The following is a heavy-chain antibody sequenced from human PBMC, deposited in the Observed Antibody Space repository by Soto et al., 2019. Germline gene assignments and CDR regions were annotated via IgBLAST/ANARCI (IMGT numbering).Heavy chain of an antibody. CDR3: ARGYCSSTSCQYYFDF. Sequence: ASVKVSCKASGYTFTGYAIHWVGPAPGQRHVWMGWINGGNRHTKYSQKFQGRVTITRDTSASTAYMELTSLGSQDTAVYHCARGYCSSTSCQYYFDFWGQGTLVTVSS. D-gene: IGHD2-2*01. CDR2: INGGNRHT. V-gene: IGHV1-3*01. J-gene: IGHJ4*02. CDR1: GYTFTGYA.